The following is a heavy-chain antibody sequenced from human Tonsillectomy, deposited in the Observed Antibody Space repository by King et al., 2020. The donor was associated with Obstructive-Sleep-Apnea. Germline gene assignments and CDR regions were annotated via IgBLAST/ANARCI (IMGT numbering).Heavy chain of an antibody. Sequence: VQLVESGGGLVQPGGSLRLSCVASGFTFSTYAMTWVSQAPGKGLEWVSSISAGGDSTYYADSVKGRFTMFRDNSKNIMYLQMDSLRVEDTAVYYCAKDTGRIAGREVFDYWGQGISVTVSP. CDR2: ISAGGDST. CDR3: AKDTGRIAGREVFDY. CDR1: GFTFSTYA. J-gene: IGHJ4*02. V-gene: IGHV3-23*04. D-gene: IGHD6-6*01.